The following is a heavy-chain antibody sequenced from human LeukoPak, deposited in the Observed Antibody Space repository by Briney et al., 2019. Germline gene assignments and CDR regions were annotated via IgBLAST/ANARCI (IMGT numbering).Heavy chain of an antibody. V-gene: IGHV3-74*01. Sequence: GGSLRLSYAASGFTFSDYWMHWVRQAPGKGLVWVSRVNRDGSSTSYADSVKGRFTISRDNAKNTLSLQMNSLRAEDTAVYYCARDRSISAAGDTYWGQGTLVTVSS. J-gene: IGHJ4*02. CDR3: ARDRSISAAGDTY. CDR1: GFTFSDYW. CDR2: VNRDGSST. D-gene: IGHD6-13*01.